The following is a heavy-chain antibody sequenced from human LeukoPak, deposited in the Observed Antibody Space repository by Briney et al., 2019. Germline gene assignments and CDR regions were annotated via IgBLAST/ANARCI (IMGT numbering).Heavy chain of an antibody. D-gene: IGHD3-3*01. V-gene: IGHV4-34*01. CDR2: INHSGST. Sequence: KPSETLSLTCAVYGGSFSGYYWSWIRQPPGKGLEWIGEINHSGSTNYNPSPKSRVTISVDTSKNQFSLKLSSVTAADTAVYYCARVPFAGVVIPSWFDPWGQGTLVTVSS. CDR3: ARVPFAGVVIPSWFDP. J-gene: IGHJ5*02. CDR1: GGSFSGYY.